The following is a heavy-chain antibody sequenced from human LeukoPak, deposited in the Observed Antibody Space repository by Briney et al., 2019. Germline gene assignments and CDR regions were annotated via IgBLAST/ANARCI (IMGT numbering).Heavy chain of an antibody. V-gene: IGHV3-53*01. Sequence: GGSLRLSCAASGFTVSSNYMSWVRQAPGKGLEWVSVIYSGGSTYYADFVKGRFTISRDNSKNTLYLQMNSLRAEDTAVYYCARAVPLRGAALSDYWGQGTLATVSS. D-gene: IGHD3-10*01. J-gene: IGHJ4*02. CDR2: IYSGGST. CDR1: GFTVSSNY. CDR3: ARAVPLRGAALSDY.